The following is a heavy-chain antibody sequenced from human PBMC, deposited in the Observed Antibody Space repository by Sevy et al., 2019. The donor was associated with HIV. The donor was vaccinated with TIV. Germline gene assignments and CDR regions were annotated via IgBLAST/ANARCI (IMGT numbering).Heavy chain of an antibody. CDR2: INPNSGGT. J-gene: IGHJ4*02. V-gene: IGHV1-2*02. CDR3: ARDHFFDSSGYYSRLGY. Sequence: ASVKVSCKASGYTFTGYYMHWVRQAPGQGLEWMGWINPNSGGTNYAQKFQGRVTMTRDASINTAYMELTRLSSDDTAVYYCARDHFFDSSGYYSRLGYWGQGTLVTVSS. CDR1: GYTFTGYY. D-gene: IGHD3-22*01.